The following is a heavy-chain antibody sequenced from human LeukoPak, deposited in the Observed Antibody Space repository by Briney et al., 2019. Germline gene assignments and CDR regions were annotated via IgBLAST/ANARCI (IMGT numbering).Heavy chain of an antibody. CDR3: ARARGGWDNFDY. J-gene: IGHJ4*02. CDR1: GYTFTSYG. V-gene: IGHV1-69*13. CDR2: IIPIFGTA. D-gene: IGHD6-19*01. Sequence: SVKVSCKASGYTFTSYGISWVRQAPGQGLEWMGGIIPIFGTANYAQKFQGRVTITADESTSTAYMELSSLRSEDTAVYYCARARGGWDNFDYWGQGTLVIVSS.